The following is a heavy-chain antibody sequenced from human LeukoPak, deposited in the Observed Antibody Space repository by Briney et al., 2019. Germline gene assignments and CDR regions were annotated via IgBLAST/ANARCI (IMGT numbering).Heavy chain of an antibody. CDR3: AKYTSGTSYRGLDQ. CDR2: IIGSAVNT. D-gene: IGHD3-10*01. Sequence: PGGSLRLSCAASGFTFSSYGMHWVRQAPGKGLEWVSTIIGSAVNTYYADSVKGRFTISRDDSKNTVYLQMNSLRAEDTAVYSCAKYTSGTSYRGLDQWGQGTLVTVSS. V-gene: IGHV3-23*01. J-gene: IGHJ4*02. CDR1: GFTFSSYG.